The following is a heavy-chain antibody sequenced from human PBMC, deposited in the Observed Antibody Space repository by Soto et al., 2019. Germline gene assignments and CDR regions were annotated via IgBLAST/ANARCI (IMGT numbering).Heavy chain of an antibody. CDR2: IKQDGSEK. CDR1: GFTFSSYW. D-gene: IGHD1-1*01. CDR3: ARGSTTGTTVWFDP. J-gene: IGHJ5*02. Sequence: GGSLRLSCAASGFTFSSYWMSWVRQAPGKGLEWVANIKQDGSEKYYVDSVKGRFTISRDNAKNSLYLQMNSLRAEDTAVYYCARGSTTGTTVWFDPWGQGTLVTVS. V-gene: IGHV3-7*05.